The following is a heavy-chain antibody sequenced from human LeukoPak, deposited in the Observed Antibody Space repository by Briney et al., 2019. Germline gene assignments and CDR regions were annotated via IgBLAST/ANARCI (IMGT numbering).Heavy chain of an antibody. CDR2: INPSGGST. J-gene: IGHJ4*02. D-gene: IGHD6-19*01. CDR1: GYTFTSYY. CDR3: ARVAGTRVHYYFDY. Sequence: GASVKVSCKASGYTFTSYYMHWVRQAPGQGLEWVGIINPSGGSTSYAQKFQGRLTMTSDTSTSTVYMELSSLRSEDTAVYYCARVAGTRVHYYFDYWGQGTLVTVSS. V-gene: IGHV1-46*01.